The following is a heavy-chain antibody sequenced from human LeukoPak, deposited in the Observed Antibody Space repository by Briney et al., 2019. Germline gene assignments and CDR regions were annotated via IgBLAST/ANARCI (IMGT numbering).Heavy chain of an antibody. CDR1: GGAITDYS. Sequence: SETLSLTCTASGGAITDYSWSWLRQPAGKRLEWIGRIHASGTTNYNPSLESRVTMSLDTPKNQFSLNLSSVTAADTAVYYCARHLFGEHYPIDYWGQGTLVIVSS. J-gene: IGHJ4*02. V-gene: IGHV4-4*07. CDR2: IHASGTT. D-gene: IGHD3-10*01. CDR3: ARHLFGEHYPIDY.